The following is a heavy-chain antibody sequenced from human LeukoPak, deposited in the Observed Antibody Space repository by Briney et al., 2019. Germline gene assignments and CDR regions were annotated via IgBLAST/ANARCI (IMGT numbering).Heavy chain of an antibody. J-gene: IGHJ3*02. CDR1: GFTFSSYS. CDR3: ASQDYYDSSGYYGDAFDI. Sequence: QPGGSLRLSCAASGFTFSSYSMNWVRQAPGKGLEWVSYISSGSSTIYYADSVKGRFTISRDNAKNSLYLQMNSLRAEDTAVYYCASQDYYDSSGYYGDAFDIWGQGTMVTVSS. V-gene: IGHV3-48*04. D-gene: IGHD3-22*01. CDR2: ISSGSSTI.